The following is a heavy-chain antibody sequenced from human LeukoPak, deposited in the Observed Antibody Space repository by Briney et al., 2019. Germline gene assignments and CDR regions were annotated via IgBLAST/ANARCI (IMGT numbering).Heavy chain of an antibody. J-gene: IGHJ4*02. CDR2: IYDGGRT. CDR3: ARATDMTPISGYYSFVY. CDR1: GYSISSDYY. Sequence: PSETLSLTCTVSGYSISSDYYWGWIRQPPGKGVGGIGSIYDGGRTYSNPSLKSRATISVETDNNQFSLKMSSVTAAATAVYCCARATDMTPISGYYSFVYWGQGTLVSVSS. V-gene: IGHV4-38-2*02. D-gene: IGHD5-12*01.